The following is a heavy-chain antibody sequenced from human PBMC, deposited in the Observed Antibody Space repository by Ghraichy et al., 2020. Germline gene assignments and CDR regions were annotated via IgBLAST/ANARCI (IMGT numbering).Heavy chain of an antibody. D-gene: IGHD3-9*01. CDR1: GGAFSGYY. Sequence: SETLSLTSAVDGGAFSGYYWSWIRQPPGKGLEWIGEINHSGSTNYNPSLKSRVTISVDTSNNQFSLKLSSVTAADTAVYYCARGRSNYDILTGPLLVFDYWGQGTLVTVSS. V-gene: IGHV4-34*01. CDR3: ARGRSNYDILTGPLLVFDY. J-gene: IGHJ4*02. CDR2: INHSGST.